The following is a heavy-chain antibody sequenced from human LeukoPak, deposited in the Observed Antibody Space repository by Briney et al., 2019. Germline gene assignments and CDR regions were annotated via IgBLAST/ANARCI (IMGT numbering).Heavy chain of an antibody. D-gene: IGHD2-15*01. CDR1: GLTFSSYG. CDR2: ITGDGTTT. J-gene: IGHJ4*02. Sequence: GGSLRLSCEASGLTFSSYGMSWVRQAPGKGLQWVSAITGDGTTTYYADSVKGRFTISRDNSKNMLYLQMSSLRAEDTAVYYCAKMQGYCDYWGQGTLVPVSS. CDR3: AKMQGYCDY. V-gene: IGHV3-23*01.